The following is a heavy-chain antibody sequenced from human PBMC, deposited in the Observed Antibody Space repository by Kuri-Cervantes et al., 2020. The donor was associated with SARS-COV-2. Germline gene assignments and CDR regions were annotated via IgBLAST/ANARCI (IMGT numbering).Heavy chain of an antibody. CDR2: ISGSGGST. J-gene: IGHJ4*02. Sequence: ETLSLTCAASGFTFSSYAMSWVRQAPGKGLEWVSAISGSGGSTYYADSVKGRFTISRDNAKNSLYLQMNSLRAEDTAVYYCARHLPDMETTMALDYWGQGTLVTVSS. CDR3: ARHLPDMETTMALDY. D-gene: IGHD5-18*01. CDR1: GFTFSSYA. V-gene: IGHV3-23*01.